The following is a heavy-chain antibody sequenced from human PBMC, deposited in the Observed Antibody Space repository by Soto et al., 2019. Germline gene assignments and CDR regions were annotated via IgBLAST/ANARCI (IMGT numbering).Heavy chain of an antibody. D-gene: IGHD1-26*01. CDR1: GFTFSNYI. CDR3: AKHLGISYSGGLDN. V-gene: IGHV3-23*01. Sequence: EVQLLESGGGLVQPGGSLRLSCAASGFTFSNYIMNWVRQVPGKGLEWVSAIHPGGSTTFYADSVRGRFTISRDDSRNTLYLQMNSLTAGDSAVYYCAKHLGISYSGGLDNWGQGTLITVSS. CDR2: IHPGGSTT. J-gene: IGHJ4*02.